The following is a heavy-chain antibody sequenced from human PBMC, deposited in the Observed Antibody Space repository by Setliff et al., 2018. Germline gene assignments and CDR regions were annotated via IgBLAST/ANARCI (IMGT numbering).Heavy chain of an antibody. CDR3: ARINFYVSSGYYYAPDY. V-gene: IGHV1-18*04. CDR1: GFTFSSYG. CDR2: ISAFSGNT. D-gene: IGHD3-22*01. Sequence: ASVKVSCKSSGFTFSSYGITWVRQGPTQGLEWVGWISAFSGNTHYAQKFLGRVTVTTDTSTGTAYMELGSLTSDDTAIYYCARINFYVSSGYYYAPDYWGPGTLVTVSS. J-gene: IGHJ4*02.